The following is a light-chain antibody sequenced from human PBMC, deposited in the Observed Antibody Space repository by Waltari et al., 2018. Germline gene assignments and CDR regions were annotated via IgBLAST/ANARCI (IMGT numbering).Light chain of an antibody. CDR1: NNTVGNQG. CDR2: RNN. J-gene: IGLJ1*01. Sequence: QAGLTQPPSVSKGLGQTATLSCTGNNNTVGNQGTALLQQHPGQPPKVLSYRNNYRPSGISERFSASRSGNTASLTISGLQPEDEADYYCSAWDSDLTAYVFGTGTKVTVL. V-gene: IGLV10-54*04. CDR3: SAWDSDLTAYV.